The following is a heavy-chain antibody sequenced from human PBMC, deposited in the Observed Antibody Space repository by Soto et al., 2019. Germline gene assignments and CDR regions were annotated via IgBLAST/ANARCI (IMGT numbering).Heavy chain of an antibody. CDR3: ARFARPNLAAAGNDYYYGMDV. J-gene: IGHJ6*02. CDR2: IIPIFGTA. V-gene: IGHV1-69*13. Sequence: GASVKVSCKASGGTFSSYAISWVRQAPGQGLEWMGGIIPIFGTANYAQKFQGRVTITADESTSTAYMELSSLRSEDTAVYYCARFARPNLAAAGNDYYYGMDVWGQGTTVTVSS. D-gene: IGHD6-13*01. CDR1: GGTFSSYA.